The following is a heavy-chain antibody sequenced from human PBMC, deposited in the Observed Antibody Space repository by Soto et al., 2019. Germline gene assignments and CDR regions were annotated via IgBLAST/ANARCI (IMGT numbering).Heavy chain of an antibody. CDR2: ISPGSRYP. V-gene: IGHV3-11*06. D-gene: IGHD2-15*01. J-gene: IGHJ5*02. Sequence: PGGSLRLSCAGSGFTFGDSYMSWIRQAPGKGLEWLSYISPGSRYPAYADSVEGRFTISRDNAKRSLYLQMMSLTAEDTAIYYCVRGGGGGLFDPWGQGTMVTGSS. CDR1: GFTFGDSY. CDR3: VRGGGGGLFDP.